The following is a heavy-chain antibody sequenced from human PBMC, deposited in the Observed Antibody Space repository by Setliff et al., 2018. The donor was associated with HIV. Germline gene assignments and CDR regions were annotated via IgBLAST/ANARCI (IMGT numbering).Heavy chain of an antibody. V-gene: IGHV3-74*01. J-gene: IGHJ3*02. CDR1: GFTISSDW. CDR2: VHSDGFKT. Sequence: GGSLRLSCVASGFTISSDWMHWVRLVPGKGLEWVSRVHSDGFKTNHADSVRGRFTISRDNAKNTIFLQMNSLRVEDTAMYFCARDLSGTYTKDDDALDIWGQGTMVTVSS. D-gene: IGHD1-26*01. CDR3: ARDLSGTYTKDDDALDI.